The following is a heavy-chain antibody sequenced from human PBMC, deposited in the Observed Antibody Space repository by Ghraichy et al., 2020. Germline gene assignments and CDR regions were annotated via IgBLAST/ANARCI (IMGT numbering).Heavy chain of an antibody. V-gene: IGHV3-74*01. J-gene: IGHJ4*02. Sequence: GGSLRLSCAASGFTFSGYWMHWVRQAPGKGLVWVSSINSDGSSTSYADSVKGRFTISRDNAKNTLYLQMNSLRAEDTAVYFCARGGSKPLDYWGQGTLVTVSS. D-gene: IGHD5/OR15-5a*01. CDR2: INSDGSST. CDR1: GFTFSGYW. CDR3: ARGGSKPLDY.